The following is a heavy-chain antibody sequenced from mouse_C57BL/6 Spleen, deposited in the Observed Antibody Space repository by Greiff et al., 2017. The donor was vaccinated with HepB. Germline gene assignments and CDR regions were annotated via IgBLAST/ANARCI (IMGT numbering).Heavy chain of an antibody. Sequence: QVQLKQSGTELVKPGASVKLSCKASGYTFTSYWMHWVKQRPGQGLEWIGNINPSNGGTNYNEKFKSKATLTVDKSSSTAYMQLSSLTSEDSAVYYCARGDYYGSPQFAYWGQGTLVTVSA. J-gene: IGHJ3*01. CDR1: GYTFTSYW. V-gene: IGHV1-53*01. D-gene: IGHD1-1*01. CDR3: ARGDYYGSPQFAY. CDR2: INPSNGGT.